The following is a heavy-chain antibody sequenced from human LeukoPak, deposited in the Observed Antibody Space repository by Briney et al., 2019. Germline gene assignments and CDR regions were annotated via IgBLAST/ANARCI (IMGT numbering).Heavy chain of an antibody. V-gene: IGHV3-9*01. Sequence: GGSLRLSCAASGLTFYDYAMQWVRHAPGKGLEWVSGISWNSGSIAYADSVKGRFTISRDNAKNSLYLQMNSLRAEDTALYYCAKDGYSGSWYGYYFDYWGQGTLVTVSS. CDR3: AKDGYSGSWYGYYFDY. D-gene: IGHD6-13*01. CDR1: GLTFYDYA. J-gene: IGHJ4*02. CDR2: ISWNSGSI.